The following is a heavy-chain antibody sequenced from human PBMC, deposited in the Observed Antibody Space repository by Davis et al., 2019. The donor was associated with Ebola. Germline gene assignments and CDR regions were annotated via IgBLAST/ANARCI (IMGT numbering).Heavy chain of an antibody. CDR1: GGSMSSGSYS. Sequence: PSETLSLTCAVSGGSMSSGSYSWTWIRQHPGKGLEWIGCMFYSGNTYYNPSLKSRLTISVDTSQNQFSLRLTSVTAADTAVYYCARDSSGDAFDLWGQGTMVTVSS. V-gene: IGHV4-31*11. J-gene: IGHJ3*01. CDR3: ARDSSGDAFDL. CDR2: MFYSGNT.